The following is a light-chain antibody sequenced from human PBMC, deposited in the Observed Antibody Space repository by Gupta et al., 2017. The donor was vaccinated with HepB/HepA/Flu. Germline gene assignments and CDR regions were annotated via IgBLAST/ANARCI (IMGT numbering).Light chain of an antibody. Sequence: GWRQTATLTCTGNSNNVGNQGAAWLQQHQGHPPKLLSYKNNNRPSGISERFSASRSGNTASLTITGLQPEDEADDYCYAWDSRIRAQGFGGGTKLTGL. CDR3: YAWDSRIRAQG. CDR2: KNN. CDR1: SNNVGNQG. V-gene: IGLV10-54*04. J-gene: IGLJ2*01.